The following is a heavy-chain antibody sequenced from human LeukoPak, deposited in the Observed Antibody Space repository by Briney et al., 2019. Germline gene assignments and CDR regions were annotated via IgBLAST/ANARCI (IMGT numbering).Heavy chain of an antibody. J-gene: IGHJ4*02. CDR1: GFTFSDYY. Sequence: GGSLRLSCAASGFTFSDYYMSWMRQAPGKGLEWVSYISSSGSTMYYADSVKGRFTISRDNAKNSLYLQMNSLRAEDTAVYYCARYSRIQLGFYLDYWGQGTLVTVSS. CDR2: ISSSGSTM. D-gene: IGHD5-18*01. V-gene: IGHV3-11*01. CDR3: ARYSRIQLGFYLDY.